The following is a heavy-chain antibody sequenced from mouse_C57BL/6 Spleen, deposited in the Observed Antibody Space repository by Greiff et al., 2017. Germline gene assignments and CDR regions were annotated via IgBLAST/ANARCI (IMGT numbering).Heavy chain of an antibody. D-gene: IGHD2-4*01. V-gene: IGHV1-76*01. CDR3: AREEENDYDGWYFDV. J-gene: IGHJ1*03. Sequence: QVQLKESGAELVRPGASVKLSCKASGYTFTDYYINWVKQRPGQGLEWIARIYPGSGNTYYNEKFKGKATLTAEKSSSTAYMQLSSLTSEDSAVYFCAREEENDYDGWYFDVWDTGTTVTVSS. CDR2: IYPGSGNT. CDR1: GYTFTDYY.